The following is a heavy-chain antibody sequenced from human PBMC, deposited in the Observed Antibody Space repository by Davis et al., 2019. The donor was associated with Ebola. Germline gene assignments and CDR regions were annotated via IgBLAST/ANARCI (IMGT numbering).Heavy chain of an antibody. CDR3: ARDFDRVRE. CDR2: ISSTSRTI. J-gene: IGHJ4*02. D-gene: IGHD3-22*01. V-gene: IGHV3-48*01. Sequence: GESLKISCAASGFTFSTYSMNWVRQAPGKGLEWVSYISSTSRTIYYADSVKGRFTISRDNAKNSLYLQMNSLKAEDTAVYYCARDFDRVREWGQGTLVTVSS. CDR1: GFTFSTYS.